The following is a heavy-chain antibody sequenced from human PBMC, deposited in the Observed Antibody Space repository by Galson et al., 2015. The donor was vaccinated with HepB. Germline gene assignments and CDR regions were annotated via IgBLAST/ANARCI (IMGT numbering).Heavy chain of an antibody. Sequence: SLRLSCAASGFNFYRYAMYWVRQAPGKGLEWVAGISYDGTSKYYADSVKGRFTISRDNSRNTLYVQMNSLRIEDTAVYFCARDLMTTASLHGTLDSWGQGTLVTVSS. CDR3: ARDLMTTASLHGTLDS. J-gene: IGHJ4*02. CDR1: GFNFYRYA. V-gene: IGHV3-30*04. D-gene: IGHD1-1*01. CDR2: ISYDGTSK.